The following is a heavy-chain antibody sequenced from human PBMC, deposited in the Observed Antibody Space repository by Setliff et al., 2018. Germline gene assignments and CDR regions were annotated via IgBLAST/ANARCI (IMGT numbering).Heavy chain of an antibody. J-gene: IGHJ6*03. V-gene: IGHV5-51*01. CDR2: IYPGDSDT. CDR3: ARHRGVDYGDLYYYYYYMDV. Sequence: PGESLTISCKGSGYSFTSYWIGWVRQMPGKGPEWMGIIYPGDSDTRYSPSFQGQVTISADKSISTAYLQWSSLKASDTAMYYCARHRGVDYGDLYYYYYYMDVWGKGTTVTV. D-gene: IGHD4-17*01. CDR1: GYSFTSYW.